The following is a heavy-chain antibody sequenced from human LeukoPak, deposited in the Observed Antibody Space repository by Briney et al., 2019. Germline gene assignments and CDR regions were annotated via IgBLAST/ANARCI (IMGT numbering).Heavy chain of an antibody. Sequence: SETLSLTCTVSGGSISSYYWSWIRQPPGKGLEWIGYIYYSGSTNYNPSLKSRVTISVDTSKNQFSLKLSSVTAADTAVYYCARATGPHSSFDYWGQGTLVTVSS. CDR2: IYYSGST. D-gene: IGHD2-21*01. J-gene: IGHJ4*02. CDR3: ARATGPHSSFDY. V-gene: IGHV4-59*01. CDR1: GGSISSYY.